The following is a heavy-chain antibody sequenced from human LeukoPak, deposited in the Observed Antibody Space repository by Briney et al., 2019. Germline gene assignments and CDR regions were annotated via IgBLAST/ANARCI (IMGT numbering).Heavy chain of an antibody. Sequence: PSETLSLTCTVFGGSISSSSYYWGWIRQPPGKGLEWIGRIHPSGSTNYNPSLKSRVTLSVDTSKNQFSLKLSSVTAADTAVYYCARGPPPDFDYWGRGTLVTVSS. CDR2: IHPSGST. J-gene: IGHJ4*02. CDR3: ARGPPPDFDY. CDR1: GGSISSSSYY. V-gene: IGHV4-39*07.